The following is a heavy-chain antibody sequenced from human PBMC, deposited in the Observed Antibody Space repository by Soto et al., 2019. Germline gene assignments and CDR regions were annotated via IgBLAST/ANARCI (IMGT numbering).Heavy chain of an antibody. D-gene: IGHD6-6*01. CDR1: GGSFSGYY. V-gene: IGHV4-34*01. CDR3: ATQAPYSSSPYYYYYLDV. J-gene: IGHJ6*03. Sequence: SETLSLTCAVYGGSFSGYYWSWIRQSPGMGLEWIGEINHTGSTNYNPSLKSRATISVDTSKNQFSLKLNSVTAADTAVYYCATQAPYSSSPYYYYYLDVWGKGTTVTVSS. CDR2: INHTGST.